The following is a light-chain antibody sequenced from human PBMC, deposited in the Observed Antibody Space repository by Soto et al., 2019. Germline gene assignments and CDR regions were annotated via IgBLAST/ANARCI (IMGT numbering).Light chain of an antibody. CDR2: AAS. CDR3: QQVKTYPLT. CDR1: QDISSH. Sequence: DIQLTQSPSFLSASVGDRVTITCRASQDISSHLAWYQQKPGKTPNLLIYAASTLQSAVPSGFGASGSGTEFTLTITSLQPEDFATYYCQQVKTYPLTFGGGTKVEIK. V-gene: IGKV1-9*01. J-gene: IGKJ4*01.